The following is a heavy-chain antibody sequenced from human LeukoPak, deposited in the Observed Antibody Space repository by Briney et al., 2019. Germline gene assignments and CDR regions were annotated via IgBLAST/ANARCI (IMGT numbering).Heavy chain of an antibody. V-gene: IGHV4-59*01. CDR2: IFYSGDT. CDR3: ARLSRGDTGWSIFAD. CDR1: GGSISGYH. D-gene: IGHD6-19*01. J-gene: IGHJ4*02. Sequence: SETLSLTCTVSGGSISGYHWIWIRQPPRKGLEWIGFIFYSGDTNYNPALRRRVTIPVNTARSQPSLKLDSVIAADTAVYFRARLSRGDTGWSIFADGGEGTLVTVSS.